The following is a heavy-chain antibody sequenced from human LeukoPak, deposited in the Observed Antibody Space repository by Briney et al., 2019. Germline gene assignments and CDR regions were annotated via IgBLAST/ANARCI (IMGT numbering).Heavy chain of an antibody. CDR3: ARDLRYCSGGSCYYYGMGG. J-gene: IGHJ6*02. Sequence: GGSLRLSCAASGVTFSDYYMSWIRQPPGKGLEWVSYISSSGSTIYYADSVKGRFTISRDNAKNSLYLQMNSLRAEDTAVYYCARDLRYCSGGSCYYYGMGGWGQGATVTVSS. CDR2: ISSSGSTI. CDR1: GVTFSDYY. D-gene: IGHD2-15*01. V-gene: IGHV3-11*01.